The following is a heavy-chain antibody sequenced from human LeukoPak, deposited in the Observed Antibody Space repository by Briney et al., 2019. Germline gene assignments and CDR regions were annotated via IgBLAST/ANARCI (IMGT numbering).Heavy chain of an antibody. CDR1: GFTFSSYA. D-gene: IGHD6-19*01. CDR2: ISGSGGST. Sequence: GGSLRLYCAASGFTFSSYAMSWDRQAPGKGLEWVSAISGSGGSTYYADSVKGRFTISRDSSKNTLYLQMNSLRAEDTAVYYCAKGMYSSARASWFDPWGQGTLVTVSS. J-gene: IGHJ5*02. CDR3: AKGMYSSARASWFDP. V-gene: IGHV3-23*01.